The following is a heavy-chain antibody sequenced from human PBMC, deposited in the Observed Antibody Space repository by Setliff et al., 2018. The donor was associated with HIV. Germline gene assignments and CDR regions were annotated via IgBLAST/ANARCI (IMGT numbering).Heavy chain of an antibody. J-gene: IGHJ3*01. D-gene: IGHD1-26*01. CDR3: ARDHELGAFDL. Sequence: SETLSLTCRVSGMSVSGYYWSWIRQSPGKGLEWIGYIYHTGTTSYNPSLKSRVTIQIDRSSNHFSLNLRSATTADTAVYFCARDHELGAFDLWGQGTMVTV. CDR1: GMSVSGYY. CDR2: IYHTGTT. V-gene: IGHV4-59*02.